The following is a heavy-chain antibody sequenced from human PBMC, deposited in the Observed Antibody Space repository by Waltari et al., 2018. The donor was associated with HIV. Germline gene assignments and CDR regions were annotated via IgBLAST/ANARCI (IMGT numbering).Heavy chain of an antibody. CDR2: VIYDGSNE. Sequence: QVQLVESGGGVVPPGTSLTLSCAASGLSFSASAMHWVRQPPVKGLEVVASVIYDGSNEDYADSVTGRFTVSRDNSKNTLYLQMDSLRPEDTAVYYCATNSGSYRQGWFDPWGQGTQVTVSS. D-gene: IGHD1-26*01. CDR3: ATNSGSYRQGWFDP. J-gene: IGHJ5*02. V-gene: IGHV3-30*01. CDR1: GLSFSASA.